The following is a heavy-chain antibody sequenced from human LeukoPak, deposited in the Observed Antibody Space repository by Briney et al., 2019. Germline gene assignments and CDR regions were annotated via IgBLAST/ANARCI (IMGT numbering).Heavy chain of an antibody. CDR2: IKRNDDGGTK. CDR1: GFPFSKAW. V-gene: IGHV3-15*01. J-gene: IGHJ4*02. CDR3: STNRWQYDRSGYDS. Sequence: GGSLRLSWAASGFPFSKAWVSWVRQATGKGLEWLGRIKRNDDGGTKGYAAPVQGRIPISSDDSQNTVYLQLDSLKAEDAARCYCSTNRWQYDRSGYDSWGQGTLVAVSS. D-gene: IGHD3-22*01.